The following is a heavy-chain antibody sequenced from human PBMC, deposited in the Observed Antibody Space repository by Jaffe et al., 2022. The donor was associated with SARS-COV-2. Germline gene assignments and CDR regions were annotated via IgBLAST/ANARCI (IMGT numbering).Heavy chain of an antibody. CDR1: GFTLSSYR. Sequence: EVQLVESGGGLVKPGGSLRLSCAASGFTLSSYRMNWVRQAPGKGLEWVSSMNTDSNYIYYTDSVKGRFTVSRDNAKNSLYLQMNNLRAEDTAVYYCARDPYTSGWYWYFDLWGRGTLVTVSS. CDR3: ARDPYTSGWYWYFDL. J-gene: IGHJ2*01. V-gene: IGHV3-21*02. CDR2: MNTDSNYI. D-gene: IGHD6-19*01.